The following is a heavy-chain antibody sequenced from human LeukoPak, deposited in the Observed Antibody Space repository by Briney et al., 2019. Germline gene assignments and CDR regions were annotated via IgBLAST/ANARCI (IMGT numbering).Heavy chain of an antibody. Sequence: SETLSLTCAVYGGSFSGYYWSWIRQPPGKGLEWIGDINHSGSTNYNPSLKSRVTISVDTSKNQFSLKLSSVTAADTAVYYCARVDRGVILYYYYMDVWGKGTTVTVSS. V-gene: IGHV4-34*01. J-gene: IGHJ6*03. D-gene: IGHD3-10*01. CDR3: ARVDRGVILYYYYMDV. CDR1: GGSFSGYY. CDR2: INHSGST.